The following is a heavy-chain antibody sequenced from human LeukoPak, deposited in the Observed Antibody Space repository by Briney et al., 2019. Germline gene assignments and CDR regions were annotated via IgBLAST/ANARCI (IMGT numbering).Heavy chain of an antibody. J-gene: IGHJ4*02. CDR2: IYYSGST. Sequence: KPSETLSLTCTVSGGSISSYYWSWIRQPPGKGLEWIGYIYYSGSTNYNPSLKSRVTISVDTSKNQFSLKLNSVTAADTAVYYCARDFCSTTSCHFDYWGQGTLVTVSS. D-gene: IGHD2-2*01. V-gene: IGHV4-59*01. CDR3: ARDFCSTTSCHFDY. CDR1: GGSISSYY.